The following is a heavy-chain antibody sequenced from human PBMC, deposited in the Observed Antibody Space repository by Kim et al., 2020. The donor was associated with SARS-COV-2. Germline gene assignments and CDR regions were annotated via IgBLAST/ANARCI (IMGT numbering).Heavy chain of an antibody. CDR2: INPSGGST. CDR3: AREAGTAMAMGAFDY. CDR1: GYTFTSYY. J-gene: IGHJ4*02. Sequence: ASVKVSCKASGYTFTSYYMHWVRQAPGQGLEWMGIINPSGGSTSYAQKFQGRVTMTRDTSTSTVYMELSSLRSEDTAVYYCAREAGTAMAMGAFDYWGQGTLVTVSS. D-gene: IGHD5-18*01. V-gene: IGHV1-46*01.